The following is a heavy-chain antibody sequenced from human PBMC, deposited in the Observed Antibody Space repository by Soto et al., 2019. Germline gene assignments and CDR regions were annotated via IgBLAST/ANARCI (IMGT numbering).Heavy chain of an antibody. CDR1: GYTFTGYY. V-gene: IGHV1-2*04. D-gene: IGHD3-22*01. Sequence: QVQLVQSGAEVKKPGASVKVSCKASGYTFTGYYMHWVRQAPGQGLEWMGWINPNSGGTNYAQKVQGWVTMTRDTSISTAYMALSRLRSDDTAVYYCARDLGYDSSGSVYYYGMDVWGQGTTVTVSS. CDR3: ARDLGYDSSGSVYYYGMDV. CDR2: INPNSGGT. J-gene: IGHJ6*02.